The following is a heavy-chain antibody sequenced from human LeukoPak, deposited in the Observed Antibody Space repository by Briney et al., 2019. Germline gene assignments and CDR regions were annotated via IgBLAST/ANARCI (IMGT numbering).Heavy chain of an antibody. CDR1: GFTFKNYA. V-gene: IGHV4-4*02. D-gene: IGHD3-22*01. CDR3: AGLVGRYSSGLYYYYFDY. CDR2: MYLSGTT. Sequence: GSLRLSCAASGFTFKNYAMNWVRQSPGQGLEWIGEMYLSGTTHSNPSVKSRVTISIDKSKNQFFLNLSSVTAADTAVYYCAGLVGRYSSGLYYYYFDYWGQGTLVTVSS. J-gene: IGHJ4*02.